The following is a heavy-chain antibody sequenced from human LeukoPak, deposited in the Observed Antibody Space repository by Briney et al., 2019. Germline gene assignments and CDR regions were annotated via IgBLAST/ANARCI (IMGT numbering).Heavy chain of an antibody. CDR3: ARELHPGVVVTAILGPYYYGMDV. V-gene: IGHV3-21*01. Sequence: GGSLRLSCAASGFTFSSYSMNWVRQAPGKGLEWVSSISSSSSYIYYADSVKGRFTISRDNAKNSLYLQMNSLRAEDTAVYYCARELHPGVVVTAILGPYYYGMDVWGQGTTVTVSS. J-gene: IGHJ6*02. D-gene: IGHD2-21*02. CDR1: GFTFSSYS. CDR2: ISSSSSYI.